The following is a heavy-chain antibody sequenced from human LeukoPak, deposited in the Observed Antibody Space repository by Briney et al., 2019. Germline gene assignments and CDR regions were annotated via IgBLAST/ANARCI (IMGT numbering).Heavy chain of an antibody. D-gene: IGHD3-22*01. CDR1: GGSISSYY. Sequence: SETLSLTCTVSGGSISSYYWSWIRQPPGKGLEWIGYIYYSGSTYYNPSLKSRVTISVDTSKNQFSLKLSSVTAADTAVYYCARGQIDYYDSSGYSNWFDSWGQGTLVTVSS. CDR3: ARGQIDYYDSSGYSNWFDS. J-gene: IGHJ5*01. CDR2: IYYSGST. V-gene: IGHV4-59*12.